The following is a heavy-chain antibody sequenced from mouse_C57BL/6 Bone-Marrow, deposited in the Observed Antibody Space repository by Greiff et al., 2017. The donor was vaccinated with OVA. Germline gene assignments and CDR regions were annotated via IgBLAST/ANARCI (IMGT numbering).Heavy chain of an antibody. J-gene: IGHJ2*01. V-gene: IGHV14-2*01. Sequence: EVQLQQSGAELVKPGASVKLSCTASGFNIKDYYMHWVKQRTEQGLEWIGRIDPEDGETKYAPNFQGKATTTADTSSNTAYLQLSSLTSEDTAVYYCARDGYYVDYWGQGTTLTVSS. CDR3: ARDGYYVDY. D-gene: IGHD2-3*01. CDR1: GFNIKDYY. CDR2: IDPEDGET.